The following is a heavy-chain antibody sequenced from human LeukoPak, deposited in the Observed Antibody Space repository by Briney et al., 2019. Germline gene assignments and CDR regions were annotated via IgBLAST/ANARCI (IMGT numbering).Heavy chain of an antibody. D-gene: IGHD6-13*01. CDR3: ARGCPYSSSWYIRDYFDY. V-gene: IGHV4-38-2*02. CDR1: GYSISSGYY. J-gene: IGHJ4*02. CDR2: IYHSGST. Sequence: SETLSLTCTVSGYSISSGYYWGWIRQPPGKGLEWIGSIYHSGSTYYNPSLKSRVTISVDTSKNQFSLKLSSVTAADTAVYYCARGCPYSSSWYIRDYFDYWGQGTLVTVSS.